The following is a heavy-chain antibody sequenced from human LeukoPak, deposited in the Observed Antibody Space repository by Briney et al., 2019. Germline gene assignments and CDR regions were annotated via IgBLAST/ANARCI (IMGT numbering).Heavy chain of an antibody. J-gene: IGHJ4*02. CDR2: IYYSGST. CDR3: ARWNDYDSSGYDY. Sequence: SETLSLTCTVSGGSISSSSYYWGWIRQPPGKGLEWIGYIYYSGSTNYNPSLKSRVTISVDTSKNQFSLKLSSVTAADTAVYYCARWNDYDSSGYDYWGQGTLVTVSS. D-gene: IGHD3-22*01. V-gene: IGHV4-61*05. CDR1: GGSISSSSYY.